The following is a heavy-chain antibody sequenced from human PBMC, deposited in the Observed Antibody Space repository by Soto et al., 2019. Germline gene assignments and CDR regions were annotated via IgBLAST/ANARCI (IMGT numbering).Heavy chain of an antibody. D-gene: IGHD3-3*01. V-gene: IGHV3-23*01. CDR1: GFTFSSHA. CDR2: ISYSGTTT. Sequence: EVQLLESGGGLVQPEGSLRLSCAASGFTFSSHAMSCVRQAPGKVLEWVSAISYSGTTTYYAESVKGRFTISRDNSKNTQYLQMNSLRVEDTAIYYCAKRFTLFGEVKLSPDLDYWGQGTLVTVSS. J-gene: IGHJ4*02. CDR3: AKRFTLFGEVKLSPDLDY.